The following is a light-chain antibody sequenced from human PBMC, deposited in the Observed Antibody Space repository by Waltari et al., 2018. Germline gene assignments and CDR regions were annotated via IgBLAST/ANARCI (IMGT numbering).Light chain of an antibody. CDR1: SPPIGDTS. Sequence: QSVLTQPPSVSASPGQKVTISCSGSSPPIGDTSVSGYQQLPGTAPKLLIYYTHKRPSGIPARFSGSKSGTSATLGITGLQTGDEADYYCGTWDSSLSAAVFGGGTKLTVL. V-gene: IGLV1-51*01. CDR2: YTH. J-gene: IGLJ2*01. CDR3: GTWDSSLSAAV.